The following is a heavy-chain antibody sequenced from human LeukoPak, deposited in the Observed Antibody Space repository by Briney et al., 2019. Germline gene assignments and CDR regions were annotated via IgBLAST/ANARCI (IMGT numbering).Heavy chain of an antibody. CDR1: GGSISSSNW. CDR3: ARGYSGPDFWSGYYPSYYMDV. Sequence: SETLSLTCAVSGGSISSSNWWSWVRQPPGKGLEWIGEIYHSGSTNYNPSLKSRVTISVDKSKNQFSLKLSSVTAADTAVYYCARGYSGPDFWSGYYPSYYMDVWGEGATVTVSS. D-gene: IGHD3-3*01. J-gene: IGHJ6*03. CDR2: IYHSGST. V-gene: IGHV4-4*02.